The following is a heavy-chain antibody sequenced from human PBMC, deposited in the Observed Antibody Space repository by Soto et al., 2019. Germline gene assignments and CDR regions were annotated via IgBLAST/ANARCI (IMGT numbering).Heavy chain of an antibody. D-gene: IGHD3-22*01. CDR3: ARGHDSGDC. CDR1: GGSISSGGYS. J-gene: IGHJ4*02. CDR2: IYHSGTT. Sequence: QLQLQESGSGLVKPSQTLSLTCAVSGGSISSGGYSWSWIRQPPGKGLEWIGYIYHSGTTYYNPSLKSRVNISIDTSKNQFSLKLSSVTAAETAMYYCARGHDSGDCWGQGTLVTVSS. V-gene: IGHV4-30-2*01.